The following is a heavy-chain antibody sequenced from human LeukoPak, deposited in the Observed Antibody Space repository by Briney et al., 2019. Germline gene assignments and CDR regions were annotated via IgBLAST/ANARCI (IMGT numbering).Heavy chain of an antibody. J-gene: IGHJ6*03. CDR3: ATANYGDYVGGAPHGGYYYYMDV. Sequence: SETLSLTCTVSGGSISRSRDYWGWIRQPPGKGPEWIGSIYYSGSTYYNPSLKSRVTISVDTSKNQFSLKLSSVTAADTAVYYCATANYGDYVGGAPHGGYYYYMDVWGKGTTVTISS. CDR2: IYYSGST. D-gene: IGHD4-17*01. CDR1: GGSISRSRDY. V-gene: IGHV4-39*07.